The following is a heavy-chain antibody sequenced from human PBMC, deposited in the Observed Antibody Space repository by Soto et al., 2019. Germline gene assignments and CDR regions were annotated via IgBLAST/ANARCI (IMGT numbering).Heavy chain of an antibody. CDR2: ISYDGSNK. CDR3: ASGVQGSSCCDFDY. D-gene: IGHD2-15*01. J-gene: IGHJ4*02. V-gene: IGHV3-30-3*01. CDR1: GFTFSSYA. Sequence: GGSLRLSCAASGFTFSSYAMHWVRQAPGKGLEWVAVISYDGSNKYYADSVKGRFTISRDNSKNTLYLQMNSLRAEDTAVYYCASGVQGSSCCDFDYWGQGTLVTVSS.